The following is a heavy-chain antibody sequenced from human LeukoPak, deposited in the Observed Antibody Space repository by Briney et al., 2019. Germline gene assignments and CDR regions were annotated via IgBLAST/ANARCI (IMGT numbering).Heavy chain of an antibody. CDR3: ASRPADTTWYGVFDY. V-gene: IGHV4-59*02. CDR2: IFNTGNT. Sequence: SETLSLTCTVSGDSVSSHYWSWIRQPPGKGLEWIGYIFNTGNTNYNPSLASRVTMSVDTSRAQFFLRLSPVTAADTAIYYCASRPADTTWYGVFDYWSQGTLVTVSS. J-gene: IGHJ4*02. D-gene: IGHD3-10*01. CDR1: GDSVSSHY.